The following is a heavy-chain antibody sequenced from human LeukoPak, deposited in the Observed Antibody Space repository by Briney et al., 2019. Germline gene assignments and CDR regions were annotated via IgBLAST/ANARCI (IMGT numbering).Heavy chain of an antibody. CDR2: IKQDGSKK. CDR1: GFPFSSYW. Sequence: PGGSLRLSCVASGFPFSSYWMTWVRQAPGKGLEWVANIKQDGSKKSYVDSVKGRFTISRDNAKNSLYLQMNSLRAEDTAIYYCTRVGYIDEGTDDWGQGTLVTVSS. CDR3: TRVGYIDEGTDD. V-gene: IGHV3-7*04. D-gene: IGHD5-24*01. J-gene: IGHJ4*02.